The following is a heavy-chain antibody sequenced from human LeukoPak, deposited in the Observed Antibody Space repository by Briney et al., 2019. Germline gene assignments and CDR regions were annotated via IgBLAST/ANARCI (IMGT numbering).Heavy chain of an antibody. CDR1: GFTFSSFG. Sequence: GGSLRLSCAASGFTFSSFGMHWVRQAPGKGLEWVAFIRYDGSNKYYADSVKGRFTISRDNSKNTLYLQMNSLRAEDTAVYYCAKGPYYKDGSAYPAWGQGTLVTVSS. CDR3: AKGPYYKDGSAYPA. J-gene: IGHJ5*02. V-gene: IGHV3-30*02. D-gene: IGHD3-22*01. CDR2: IRYDGSNK.